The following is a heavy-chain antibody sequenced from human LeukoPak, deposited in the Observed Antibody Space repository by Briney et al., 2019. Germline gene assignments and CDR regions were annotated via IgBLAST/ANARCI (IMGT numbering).Heavy chain of an antibody. CDR2: ISGSTVTYM. CDR1: GFTFSSSS. J-gene: IGHJ6*02. V-gene: IGHV3-21*01. Sequence: GGSLRLSCAASGFTFSSSSMNWVRQAPGKGLEWVSCISGSTVTYMCYADSVKGRFTISRDNAKNSLYLQMSSLRAEDTAVYYCARDLTLNYYYGMDVWGQGTTVTVSS. CDR3: ARDLTLNYYYGMDV.